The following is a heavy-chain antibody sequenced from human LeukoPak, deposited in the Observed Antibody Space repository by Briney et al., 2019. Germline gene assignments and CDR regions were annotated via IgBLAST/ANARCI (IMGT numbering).Heavy chain of an antibody. CDR1: GGTFSSYA. D-gene: IGHD1-26*01. V-gene: IGHV1-18*01. CDR2: ISAYNGNT. Sequence: GASVKVSCKASGGTFSSYAISWVRQAPGQGLEWMGWISAYNGNTNYAQKLQGRVTLTTDTSTSTAYMELRSLRSDDTAVYYCATSARGRASGSFYGYWGQGTLVTVSA. CDR3: ATSARGRASGSFYGY. J-gene: IGHJ4*02.